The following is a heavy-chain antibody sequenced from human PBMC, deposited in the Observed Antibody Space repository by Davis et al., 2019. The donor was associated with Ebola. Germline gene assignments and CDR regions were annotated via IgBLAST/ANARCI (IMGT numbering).Heavy chain of an antibody. J-gene: IGHJ6*02. D-gene: IGHD3-10*01. V-gene: IGHV3-23*01. CDR3: ARGLAYYYDVYYYGMDV. CDR1: GFTFSSYA. CDR2: ISGSGSST. Sequence: GESLKISCAASGFTFSSYAMSWVRQAPGKGLEWVSGISGSGSSTYYADSVKGRFTISRDNSKNTLYLQMNSLRAEDTAVYYCARGLAYYYDVYYYGMDVWGQGTTVTVSS.